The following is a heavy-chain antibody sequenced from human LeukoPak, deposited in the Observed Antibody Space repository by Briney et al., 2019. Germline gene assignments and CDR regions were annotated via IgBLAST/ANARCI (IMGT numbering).Heavy chain of an antibody. J-gene: IGHJ6*03. V-gene: IGHV1-46*01. CDR2: INPSGGST. Sequence: EASVKVSCKASGYTFTSYYMHWVRQAPGQGLEWMGIINPSGGSTSYAQKFQGRVTMTRDMSTSTVYMELSSLRSEDTAVYYCARSPGIRCREKDCYYYYMDVWGKGTTVTVSS. D-gene: IGHD4-17*01. CDR1: GYTFTSYY. CDR3: ARSPGIRCREKDCYYYYMDV.